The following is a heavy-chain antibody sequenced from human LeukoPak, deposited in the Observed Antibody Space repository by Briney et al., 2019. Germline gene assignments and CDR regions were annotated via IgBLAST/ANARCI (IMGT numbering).Heavy chain of an antibody. CDR2: ISTSSNTI. CDR1: GFTFSSYN. D-gene: IGHD2-15*01. J-gene: IGHJ4*02. Sequence: PGGSLRLSCAASGFTFSSYNMNWVRQAPGKGLEWVSYISTSSNTIYYADSVKGRFTISRDNAKNSLYLQMNSLRAEDTAVYYCARDVSGGSAALDYWGQGTLVTVSS. CDR3: ARDVSGGSAALDY. V-gene: IGHV3-48*04.